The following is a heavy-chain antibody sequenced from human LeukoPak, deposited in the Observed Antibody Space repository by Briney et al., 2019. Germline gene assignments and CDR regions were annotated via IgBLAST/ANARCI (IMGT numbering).Heavy chain of an antibody. CDR2: IKSKTDGGTT. J-gene: IGHJ4*02. Sequence: GGSLRLSCAASGFTYSNAWMSWVRQAPGKGLEWVGRIKSKTDGGTTDYAAPVKGRFTISRDDSKNTLYLQMNSLKTEDTAVYYCTTVAIVLMLYASPWDYWGQGTLVTVSS. CDR3: TTVAIVLMLYASPWDY. V-gene: IGHV3-15*01. CDR1: GFTYSNAW. D-gene: IGHD2-8*01.